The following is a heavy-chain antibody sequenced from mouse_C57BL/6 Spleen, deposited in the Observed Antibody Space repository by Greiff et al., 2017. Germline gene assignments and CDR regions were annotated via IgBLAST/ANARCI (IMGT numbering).Heavy chain of an antibody. V-gene: IGHV1-80*01. CDR2: IYPGDGDT. J-gene: IGHJ4*01. D-gene: IGHD1-1*01. CDR1: GYAFSSYW. Sequence: QVQLQQSGAELVKPGASVKISCKASGYAFSSYWMNWVKQRPGKGLEWIGQIYPGDGDTNYNGKFKGKATLTADKSSSTAYMQLSSLTSEDSAVYFCARVTTVVADYGMDYWGKGTSVTVSS. CDR3: ARVTTVVADYGMDY.